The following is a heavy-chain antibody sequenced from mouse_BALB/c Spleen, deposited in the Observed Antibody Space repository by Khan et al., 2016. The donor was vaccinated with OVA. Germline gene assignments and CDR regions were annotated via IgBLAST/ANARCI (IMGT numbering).Heavy chain of an antibody. V-gene: IGHV3-2*02. CDR2: ISYSGST. J-gene: IGHJ2*01. CDR3: ARSIIAN. CDR1: GYSITSDYA. Sequence: VQLLETGPGLVKPSQSLSLTCTVTGYSITSDYAWNWIRQFPGNKLEWMGYISYSGSTSYNPCLKSRISITRDTSKNQFFLQLNSVTTEDTATYYGARSIIANWGQGTTLTVSS.